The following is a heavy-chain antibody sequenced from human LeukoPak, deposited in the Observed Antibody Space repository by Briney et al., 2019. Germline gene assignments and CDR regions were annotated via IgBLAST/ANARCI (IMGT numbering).Heavy chain of an antibody. Sequence: PSETLSLTCAVSGGSISSSNWWSWVRQPPGKGLEWIGEIYHSGSTNYNPSLKSRVTISVDKSKNQLSLKLSSVTAADTAMYYCARGAYHYGSGSYYFDYWGQGTLVTVSS. V-gene: IGHV4-4*02. D-gene: IGHD3-10*01. J-gene: IGHJ4*02. CDR3: ARGAYHYGSGSYYFDY. CDR2: IYHSGST. CDR1: GGSISSSNW.